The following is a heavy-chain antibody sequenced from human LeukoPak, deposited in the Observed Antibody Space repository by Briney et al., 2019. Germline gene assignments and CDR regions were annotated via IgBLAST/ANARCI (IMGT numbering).Heavy chain of an antibody. CDR1: GGSISSYY. CDR3: ARGPYGSGSRFFDY. CDR2: IYYSGST. V-gene: IGHV4-59*12. D-gene: IGHD3-10*01. Sequence: SETLSLTCTVSGGSISSYYWSWIRQPPGKGLGWIGYIYYSGSTNYNPSLKSRVTISVDTSKNQFSLKLSSVTAADTAVYYCARGPYGSGSRFFDYWGQGTLVTVSS. J-gene: IGHJ4*02.